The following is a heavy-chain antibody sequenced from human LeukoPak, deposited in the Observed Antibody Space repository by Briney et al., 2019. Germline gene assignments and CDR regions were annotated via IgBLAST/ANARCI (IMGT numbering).Heavy chain of an antibody. D-gene: IGHD3-3*01. Sequence: GESLKISCKGSGYSFTSYWIGWVRQMPGKGLEWMGIIYPGDSDARYSPSFQGQVTISADKFISTAYLQWSSLKASDTAMYYCASHHILEPTLNAFDIWGQGTMVTVSS. J-gene: IGHJ3*02. CDR3: ASHHILEPTLNAFDI. V-gene: IGHV5-51*01. CDR1: GYSFTSYW. CDR2: IYPGDSDA.